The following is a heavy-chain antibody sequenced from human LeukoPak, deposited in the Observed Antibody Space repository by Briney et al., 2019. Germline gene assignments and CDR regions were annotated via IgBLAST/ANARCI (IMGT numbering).Heavy chain of an antibody. CDR3: AIGRDSGSYLEFDY. CDR1: GFTYSNYA. J-gene: IGHJ4*02. CDR2: ISGSGGTT. D-gene: IGHD1-26*01. V-gene: IGHV3-23*01. Sequence: GGSLRLSCAASGFTYSNYAMRWVRQAPGKGLEWVSAISGSGGTTSYADSVKGRFTISRDNSKNTLYLQMNSLRAEDTALYYWAIGRDSGSYLEFDYWGQGTLVTVSS.